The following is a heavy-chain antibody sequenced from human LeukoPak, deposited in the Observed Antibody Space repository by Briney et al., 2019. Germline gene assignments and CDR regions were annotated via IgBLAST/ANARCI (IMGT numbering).Heavy chain of an antibody. CDR2: IYYSGST. V-gene: IGHV4-59*01. J-gene: IGHJ3*02. Sequence: TSETLSLTCTVSAGSISSYYWSWIRQPPGKGLEWIGYIYYSGSTNYNPSLKSRVTISVDTSKNQFSLKLSSVTAADTAVYYCARGPLYCSGGSCYSTHDAFDIWGQGTMVTVSS. D-gene: IGHD2-15*01. CDR1: AGSISSYY. CDR3: ARGPLYCSGGSCYSTHDAFDI.